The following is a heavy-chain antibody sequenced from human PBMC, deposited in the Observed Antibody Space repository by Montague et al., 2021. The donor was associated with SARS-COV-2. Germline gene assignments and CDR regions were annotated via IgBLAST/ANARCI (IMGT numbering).Heavy chain of an antibody. D-gene: IGHD2-8*02. Sequence: SLRLSCAASGFTFSRYSMNWVRQAPGKGLEWISYISMSETRTQYADSVKGRFTISRDNARNSLYLQMRSLTGGDTAVYYCARVAREHTGVGPDYWGQGTLVTVSS. CDR3: ARVAREHTGVGPDY. J-gene: IGHJ4*02. V-gene: IGHV3-48*04. CDR1: GFTFSRYS. CDR2: ISMSETRT.